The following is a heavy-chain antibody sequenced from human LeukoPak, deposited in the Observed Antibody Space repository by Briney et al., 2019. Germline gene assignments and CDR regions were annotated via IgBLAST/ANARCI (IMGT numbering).Heavy chain of an antibody. D-gene: IGHD3-10*01. CDR3: ARSYGSGSYGY. CDR2: IYYSGST. V-gene: IGHV4-59*08. J-gene: IGHJ4*02. CDR1: GGSISSYH. Sequence: SETLSLTCTVSGGSISSYHWSWIRQPPGKGLEWIGYIYYSGSTNYNPSLKSRVTISVDTSKNQFSLKLSSATAADTAVYYCARSYGSGSYGYWGQGTLVTVSS.